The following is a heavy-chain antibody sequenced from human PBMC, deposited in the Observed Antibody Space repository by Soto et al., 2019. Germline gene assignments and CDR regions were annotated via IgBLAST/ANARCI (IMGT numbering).Heavy chain of an antibody. J-gene: IGHJ6*03. D-gene: IGHD3-10*01. CDR2: ISAYNGNT. CDR1: GYTFTSYG. V-gene: IGHV1-18*01. Sequence: ASVKVSCKASGYTFTSYGISWVRQAPGQGLEWMGWISAYNGNTNYAQKLQGRVTMTTDTSTSTAYMELRSLRSDDTAVYYCARHGPLSFDYYGSGSYYIGYYYYMDVWGKGTTVTVSS. CDR3: ARHGPLSFDYYGSGSYYIGYYYYMDV.